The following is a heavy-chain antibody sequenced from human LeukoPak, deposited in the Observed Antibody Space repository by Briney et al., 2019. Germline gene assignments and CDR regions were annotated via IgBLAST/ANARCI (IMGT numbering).Heavy chain of an antibody. CDR1: GYTLTELS. J-gene: IGHJ4*02. D-gene: IGHD3-10*01. CDR3: ATDSPTPLAMVRGVIHY. V-gene: IGHV1-24*01. CDR2: FDPEDGET. Sequence: ASVKVSCKVSGYTLTELSMHWVRQAPGKGLEWRGGFDPEDGETIYAQKFRGRVTMTEDTSTDTAYMELSSLRSEDTAVYYCATDSPTPLAMVRGVIHYWGQGTLVTVSS.